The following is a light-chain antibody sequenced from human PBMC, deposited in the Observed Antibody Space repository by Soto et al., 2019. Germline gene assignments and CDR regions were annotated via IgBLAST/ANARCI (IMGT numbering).Light chain of an antibody. CDR3: SSYSSSSALDVI. CDR1: NRDVGGYNY. Sequence: QYALAQPASVSGSPGQSITIYCAGTNRDVGGYNYVSWYQQYPGKAPKLIIYEVTYRPSGVSNRFSGSKSGNTASLTISGLQAEDEAAYYCSSYSSSSALDVIFGGGTKLTVL. CDR2: EVT. V-gene: IGLV2-14*01. J-gene: IGLJ2*01.